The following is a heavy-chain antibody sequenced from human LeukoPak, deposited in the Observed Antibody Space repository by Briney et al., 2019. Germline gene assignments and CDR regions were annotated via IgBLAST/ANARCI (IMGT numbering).Heavy chain of an antibody. Sequence: GRSLRLSCAASGFAFSSYGMHWVRQAPGKGLEWVSVIWFDGSTQYYTDSVKGRFTISRDNSKNTLFLQMNSLRAEDTAIYYCVRDPQINWNRPSPLSRGQGTLVTVSS. CDR1: GFAFSSYG. D-gene: IGHD1-20*01. CDR3: VRDPQINWNRPSPLS. J-gene: IGHJ4*02. CDR2: IWFDGSTQ. V-gene: IGHV3-33*01.